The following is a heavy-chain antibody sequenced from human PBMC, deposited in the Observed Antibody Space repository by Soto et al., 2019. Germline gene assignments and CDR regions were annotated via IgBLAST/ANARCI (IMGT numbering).Heavy chain of an antibody. CDR3: ARDWCTNGVCRLDY. CDR2: IYYRGST. CDR1: GGSISSGGYY. V-gene: IGHV4-31*03. D-gene: IGHD2-8*01. Sequence: QVQLQESGPGLVKPSQTLSLTCTVSGGSISSGGYYWSWIRQHPGKGLEWIGYIYYRGSTYYNPSLKRRVTISLATSKNQFSLKLSSVTAADTAVYYCARDWCTNGVCRLDYWGQGTLVTVSS. J-gene: IGHJ4*02.